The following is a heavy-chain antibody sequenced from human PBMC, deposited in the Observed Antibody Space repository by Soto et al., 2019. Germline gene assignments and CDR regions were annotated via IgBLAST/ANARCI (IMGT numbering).Heavy chain of an antibody. CDR1: GDSISGSSYY. Sequence: PSETLSLTCTVSGDSISGSSYYWGWIRQPPGKGLEWIGNIFYSGSTYYNPSLQSRVTISVDTSKNQFSLKLSSVTAADTAVYFGARRLYYGDYDPHYFDYWGQGTLVTVSS. CDR3: ARRLYYGDYDPHYFDY. CDR2: IFYSGST. J-gene: IGHJ4*02. D-gene: IGHD4-17*01. V-gene: IGHV4-39*01.